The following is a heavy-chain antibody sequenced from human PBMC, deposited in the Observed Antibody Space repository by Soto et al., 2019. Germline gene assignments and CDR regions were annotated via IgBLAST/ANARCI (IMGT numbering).Heavy chain of an antibody. V-gene: IGHV1-46*01. CDR3: ARGRFRWFGELMPNYYDMEV. CDR2: INPSGDHT. CDR1: GYTFSSYY. J-gene: IGHJ6*02. D-gene: IGHD3-10*01. Sequence: ASVKVSCKASGYTFSSYYLQWVRQAPGQKLEWMGIINPSGDHTSYAEKFHGRITMTCDTSTSTVYMDLRSMRSDDTAVYYCARGRFRWFGELMPNYYDMEVWGQGTKVTVCS.